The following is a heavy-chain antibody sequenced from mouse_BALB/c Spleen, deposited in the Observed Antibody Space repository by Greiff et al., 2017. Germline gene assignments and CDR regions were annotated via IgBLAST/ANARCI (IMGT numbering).Heavy chain of an antibody. V-gene: IGHV5-6-3*01. Sequence: EVQLVESGGGLVQPGGSLKLSCAASGFTFSSYGMSWVRQTPDKRLELVATINSNGGSTYYPDSVKGRFTISRDNAKNTLYLQMSSLKSEDTAMYYCARITTVVANFDYWGQGTTLTVSS. D-gene: IGHD1-1*01. CDR3: ARITTVVANFDY. CDR2: INSNGGST. J-gene: IGHJ2*01. CDR1: GFTFSSYG.